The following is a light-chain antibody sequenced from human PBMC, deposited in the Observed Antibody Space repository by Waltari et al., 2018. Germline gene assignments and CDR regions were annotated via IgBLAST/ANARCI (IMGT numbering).Light chain of an antibody. CDR2: LNSDGTH. Sequence: QLVLTQSPSASASLGAPVKLTCTLSSGHSTYAFAWHQQQPEKGPRYLMKLNSDGTHNKGDGIPDRFSGSSSGAERYLTISSLQSEDEADYYCQTWGTGIRVFGGGTKLTVL. CDR3: QTWGTGIRV. J-gene: IGLJ3*02. CDR1: SGHSTYA. V-gene: IGLV4-69*01.